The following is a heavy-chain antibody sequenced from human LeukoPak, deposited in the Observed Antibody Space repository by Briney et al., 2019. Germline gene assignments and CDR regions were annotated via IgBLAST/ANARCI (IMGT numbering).Heavy chain of an antibody. CDR1: GYTFTNNG. V-gene: IGHV7-4-1*02. CDR2: INIDTGNP. D-gene: IGHD1-1*01. J-gene: IGHJ4*02. Sequence: ASVKVSCKASGYTFTNNGMNWVRQAPGQGLEWMGWINIDTGNPTYAQGFTGRFVFSLDTSVSTAYLQINSLKAEDTAVYYCTREPQLCDSWGLGTLVTVSS. CDR3: TREPQLCDS.